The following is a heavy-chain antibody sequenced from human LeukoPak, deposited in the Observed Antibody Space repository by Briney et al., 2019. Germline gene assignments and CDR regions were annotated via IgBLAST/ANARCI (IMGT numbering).Heavy chain of an antibody. CDR1: GGPISSYY. V-gene: IGHV4-59*01. CDR3: ARTHDYGDYPTTYFDC. J-gene: IGHJ4*02. CDR2: ISYSGST. Sequence: SETLSLTCTVSGGPISSYYWSWIRQPPGKGLEWIGYISYSGSTNYNPSLKSRVTISVDTSKNQFSLKLSSVTAADTAVYYCARTHDYGDYPTTYFDCWGQGTLVTVSS. D-gene: IGHD4-17*01.